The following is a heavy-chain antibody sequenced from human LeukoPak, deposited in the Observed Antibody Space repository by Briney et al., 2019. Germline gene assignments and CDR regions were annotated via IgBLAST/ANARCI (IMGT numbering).Heavy chain of an antibody. Sequence: GRSLRLSCAASGFTFSNFGMHWVRQAPGKGLEWVAVISYDGNNKYYVASVKGRFTISRDNSKHTLYLQMNSLRAEDTAVYYCAKIDAVGSGSYYYFDYWGQGTLVTVSS. CDR2: ISYDGNNK. V-gene: IGHV3-30*18. CDR1: GFTFSNFG. D-gene: IGHD3-10*01. J-gene: IGHJ4*02. CDR3: AKIDAVGSGSYYYFDY.